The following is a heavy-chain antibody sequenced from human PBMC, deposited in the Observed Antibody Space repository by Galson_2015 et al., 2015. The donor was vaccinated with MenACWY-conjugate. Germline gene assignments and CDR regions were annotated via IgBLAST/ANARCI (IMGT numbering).Heavy chain of an antibody. CDR1: GGSIRSYY. CDR2: VSYSGST. V-gene: IGHV4-59*01. J-gene: IGHJ6*02. CDR3: ARDYGGSGSYHQYYYGMDV. Sequence: SETLSLTCTVSGGSIRSYYWNWIRQPPGKGLEWIGHVSYSGSTNYNPSLKSRVSIVLDTSKNQFSLRLSSVTAADTAMYYGARDYGGSGSYHQYYYGMDVWGQGTTVTVPS. D-gene: IGHD3-10*01.